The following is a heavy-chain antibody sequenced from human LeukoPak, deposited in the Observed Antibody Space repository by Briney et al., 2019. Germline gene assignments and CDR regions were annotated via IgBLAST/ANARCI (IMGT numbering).Heavy chain of an antibody. CDR2: IRGSGGST. J-gene: IGHJ4*02. V-gene: IGHV3-23*01. CDR1: GFTFSSYA. D-gene: IGHD5-18*01. CDR3: AYDGGWIQLYF. Sequence: GGSLRLSCAASGFTFSSYAMSWVRQAPGKGLEWVSAIRGSGGSTNYGDSVKGRFSISRDNSKNTVYLQMNNLRVEDTAVYFCAYDGGWIQLYFRGQGTLVTVSS.